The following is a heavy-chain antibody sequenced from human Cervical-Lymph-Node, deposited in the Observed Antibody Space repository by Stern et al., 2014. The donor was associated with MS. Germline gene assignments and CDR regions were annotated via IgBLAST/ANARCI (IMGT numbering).Heavy chain of an antibody. D-gene: IGHD2-2*01. CDR2: ISGSGGSI. Sequence: EVQLLESGGDLVQPGGSLRLSCAASGFTFSTYAMSWVRQAPGKGLEWVSAISGSGGSIYYADSVKGRFTISRDNSKNTLYRQMNSLRAEDTAVYYCARPHRSVLPAASPCDYWGQGTLVTVSS. CDR1: GFTFSTYA. CDR3: ARPHRSVLPAASPCDY. V-gene: IGHV3-23*01. J-gene: IGHJ4*02.